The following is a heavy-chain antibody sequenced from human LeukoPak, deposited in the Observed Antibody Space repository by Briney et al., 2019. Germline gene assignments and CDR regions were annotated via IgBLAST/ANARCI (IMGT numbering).Heavy chain of an antibody. Sequence: GGSLRLSCAASGFTFSSYSMNWVRQAPGKGLEWVSSISSSSSYIYYADSVKGRFTISRDNAKNSLYLQMNSLRAEDTAVYYCARARDGYNPPPFGYWGQGTLVTVSS. CDR1: GFTFSSYS. V-gene: IGHV3-21*01. CDR2: ISSSSSYI. D-gene: IGHD5-24*01. CDR3: ARARDGYNPPPFGY. J-gene: IGHJ4*02.